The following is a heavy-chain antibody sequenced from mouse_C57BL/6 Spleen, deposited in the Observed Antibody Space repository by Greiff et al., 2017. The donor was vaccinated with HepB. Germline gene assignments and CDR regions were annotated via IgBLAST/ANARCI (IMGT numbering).Heavy chain of an antibody. CDR1: GFTFSSYT. Sequence: EVKLVESGGGLVKPGGSLKLSCAASGFTFSSYTMSWVRQTPEKRLEWVATISGGGGNTYYPDSVKGRFTISRDNAMNPLYLQMSSLRSEDTALYYCARSTVVTWYFDVWGTGPTVTVSS. CDR2: ISGGGGNT. V-gene: IGHV5-9*01. CDR3: ARSTVVTWYFDV. D-gene: IGHD1-1*01. J-gene: IGHJ1*03.